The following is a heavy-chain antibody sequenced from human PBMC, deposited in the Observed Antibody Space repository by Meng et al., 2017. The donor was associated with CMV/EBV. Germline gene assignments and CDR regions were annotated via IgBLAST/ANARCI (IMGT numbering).Heavy chain of an antibody. J-gene: IGHJ6*02. V-gene: IGHV4-59*01. Sequence: SETLSLTCTVSGGSISSYYWSWIRQPPGKGLEWIGYIYYSGSTNYNPSLKSRVTISVDTSKNQFSLKLSSVTAADTAVYYCARLNLMPTVTTPGSYYYGMDVWGQGTTVTVSS. CDR2: IYYSGST. CDR1: GGSISSYY. D-gene: IGHD4-11*01. CDR3: ARLNLMPTVTTPGSYYYGMDV.